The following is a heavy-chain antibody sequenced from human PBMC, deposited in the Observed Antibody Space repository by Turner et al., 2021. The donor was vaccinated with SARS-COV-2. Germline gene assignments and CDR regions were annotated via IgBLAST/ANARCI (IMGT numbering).Heavy chain of an antibody. J-gene: IGHJ4*02. CDR2: ISSSSSYI. CDR3: ARSRLDFWSDYYMGGFDY. CDR1: GFTFSSYN. Sequence: EMQLVESGGGLVKPGGSLRPSCAASGFTFSSYNMNWVRQAPGKGLEWVSSISSSSSYIYYADSVKGRFTISRDNAKNSLYLQMDSLRAEDTAVYYCARSRLDFWSDYYMGGFDYWGQGTLVTVSS. V-gene: IGHV3-21*01. D-gene: IGHD3-3*01.